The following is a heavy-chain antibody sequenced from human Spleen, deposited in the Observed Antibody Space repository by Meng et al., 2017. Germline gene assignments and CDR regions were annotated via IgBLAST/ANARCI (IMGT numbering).Heavy chain of an antibody. CDR2: INPNSGGT. D-gene: IGHD6-13*01. Sequence: ASVKVSCKASGYTFTGYYMHWVRQAPGQGLEWMGWINPNSGGTNYAQKFQGRVTMTRDTSISTAYMELSRLKFDDTAVYYCATYSSSLYFAFDIWGQGTMVTVSS. V-gene: IGHV1-2*02. CDR1: GYTFTGYY. J-gene: IGHJ3*02. CDR3: ATYSSSLYFAFDI.